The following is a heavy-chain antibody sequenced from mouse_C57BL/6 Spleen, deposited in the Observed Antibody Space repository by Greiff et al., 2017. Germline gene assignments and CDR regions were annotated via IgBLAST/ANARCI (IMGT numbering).Heavy chain of an antibody. Sequence: QVQLKQPGAELVMPGASVKLSCKASGYTFTSYWMPWVKQRPGQGLEWIGEIDPSDSYTNYNQKFKGKSTLTVDKSSSTASMQLSSLISADAAVYYCSRGSYGSSPLAMDYWGQGASVTVSS. CDR3: SRGSYGSSPLAMDY. V-gene: IGHV1-69*01. CDR2: IDPSDSYT. CDR1: GYTFTSYW. J-gene: IGHJ4*01. D-gene: IGHD1-1*01.